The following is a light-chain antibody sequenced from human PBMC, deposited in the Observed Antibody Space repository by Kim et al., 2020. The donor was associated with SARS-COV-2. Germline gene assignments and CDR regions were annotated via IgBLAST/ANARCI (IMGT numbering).Light chain of an antibody. CDR2: QDS. V-gene: IGLV3-1*01. Sequence: SYELTQPPSVSVSPGQTASITCSGDKLGDKYACWYQQKPGQSPVLVIYQDSKRPSGIPERFPGSNSGNTATLTISGTQAMDEADYYCQAWDSSTVVFGTGTKVTVL. CDR1: KLGDKY. J-gene: IGLJ1*01. CDR3: QAWDSSTVV.